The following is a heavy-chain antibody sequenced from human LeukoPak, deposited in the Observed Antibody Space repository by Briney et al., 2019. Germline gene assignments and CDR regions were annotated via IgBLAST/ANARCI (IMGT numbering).Heavy chain of an antibody. V-gene: IGHV4-59*08. CDR1: GGSTSSYY. CDR3: ARHSSGSGGAFQY. CDR2: VDDSGST. Sequence: PSETLSLTCTVSGGSTSSYYWSWIRQPPGKGLEWIGYVDDSGSTNYNPSLTSRVTISEDTSKNQLSLKLGSVTAADTAVYYCARHSSGSGGAFQYWGQGTPVTVSP. D-gene: IGHD6-19*01. J-gene: IGHJ4*02.